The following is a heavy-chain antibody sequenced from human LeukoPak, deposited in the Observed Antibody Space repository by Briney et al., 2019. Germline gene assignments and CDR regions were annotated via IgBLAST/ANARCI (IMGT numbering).Heavy chain of an antibody. J-gene: IGHJ4*02. D-gene: IGHD6-13*01. CDR2: IRYDGSNK. CDR3: AKPGIAAAGTFDY. Sequence: PGGSLRLSCAASGFTFSSYGMHWVRQAPGKGLEWVAFIRYDGSNKYYADSVKGRFTISRDNSKNTLYLQMISLRAEDTAVYYCAKPGIAAAGTFDYWGQGTLVTVSS. CDR1: GFTFSSYG. V-gene: IGHV3-30*02.